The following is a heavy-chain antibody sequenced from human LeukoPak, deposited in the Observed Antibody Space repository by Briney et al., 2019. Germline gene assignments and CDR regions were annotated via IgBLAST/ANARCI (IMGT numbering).Heavy chain of an antibody. J-gene: IGHJ6*03. CDR1: GYTFTRYY. CDR3: ARENSYLWLPGYYYYYMDV. Sequence: GASVKVSCKASGYTFTRYYMHWVRQAPGQGLEWMGWISAYNGNTNYAQKLQGRVTMTTDTSTSTAYMELRSLRSDDTAVYYCARENSYLWLPGYYYYYMDVWGKGTTVTVSS. D-gene: IGHD5-18*01. CDR2: ISAYNGNT. V-gene: IGHV1-18*04.